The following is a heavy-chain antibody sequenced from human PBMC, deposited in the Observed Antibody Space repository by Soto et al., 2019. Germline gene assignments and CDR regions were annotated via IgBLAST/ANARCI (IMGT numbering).Heavy chain of an antibody. D-gene: IGHD5-18*01. Sequence: GGSLRLSCAASGFTFSSYAMHWVRQAPGKGLEWVAVISYDGSNKYYADSVKGRFTISRDNSKNTLYLQMNSLRAEDTAVYYCARDDGLVDTAMVTESWDYYYGMDVWGQGTTVTVSS. CDR2: ISYDGSNK. CDR1: GFTFSSYA. V-gene: IGHV3-30-3*01. J-gene: IGHJ6*02. CDR3: ARDDGLVDTAMVTESWDYYYGMDV.